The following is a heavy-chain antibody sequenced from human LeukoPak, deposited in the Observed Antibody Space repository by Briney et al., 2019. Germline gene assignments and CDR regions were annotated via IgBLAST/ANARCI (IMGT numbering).Heavy chain of an antibody. D-gene: IGHD5-12*01. Sequence: AGGSLRLSCAASGFTFSSYAMSWVRQAPGKGLEWVSAISGSGGSTNYADSVKGRFTISRDNSKNTLYLQMNGLRAEDTAVYYCAKDRGYSGYDYGYYFDYWGQGTLVTVSS. CDR3: AKDRGYSGYDYGYYFDY. J-gene: IGHJ4*02. V-gene: IGHV3-23*01. CDR2: ISGSGGST. CDR1: GFTFSSYA.